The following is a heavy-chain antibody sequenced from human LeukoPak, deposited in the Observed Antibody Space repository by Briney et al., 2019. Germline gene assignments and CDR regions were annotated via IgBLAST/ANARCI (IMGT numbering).Heavy chain of an antibody. J-gene: IGHJ4*02. CDR2: INPNSGGT. D-gene: IGHD3-10*01. Sequence: ASVKVSCKASGYTFIDYYIHWVRQAPGQGLEWMGWINPNSGGTNYGQKFQGRVTMTRDTSISTAYMELSRLISDETAVYYCARIRYYYGSGSYSLGYWGQGTLVTVSS. V-gene: IGHV1-2*02. CDR1: GYTFIDYY. CDR3: ARIRYYYGSGSYSLGY.